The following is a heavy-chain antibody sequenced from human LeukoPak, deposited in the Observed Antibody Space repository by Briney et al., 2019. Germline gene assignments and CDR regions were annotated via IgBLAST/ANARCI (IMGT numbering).Heavy chain of an antibody. V-gene: IGHV3-48*04. J-gene: IGHJ4*02. D-gene: IGHD4-17*01. Sequence: GGSLRLSCAASGFTFSSYSMNWVRQAPGKGLEWVSYISSSSSTRYYADSVKGRFTISRDNAKNSLYLQMDILRAEDTAVYYCARGSTVITPFDYWGQGTLVTVSS. CDR2: ISSSSSTR. CDR3: ARGSTVITPFDY. CDR1: GFTFSSYS.